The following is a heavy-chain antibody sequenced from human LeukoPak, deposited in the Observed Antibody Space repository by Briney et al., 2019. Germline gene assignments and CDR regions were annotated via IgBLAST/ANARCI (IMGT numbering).Heavy chain of an antibody. D-gene: IGHD6-19*01. V-gene: IGHV3-23*01. CDR1: GFTFSSYA. CDR2: ISGSGGST. CDR3: AKDDSYSSGWFFDY. Sequence: GGSLRLSCAASGFTFSSYAMSWVRQAPGKGLEWVSAISGSGGSTYYADSVEGRFTISRDNSKNTLYLQMNSLRAEDTAVYYCAKDDSYSSGWFFDYWGQGTLVTVSS. J-gene: IGHJ4*02.